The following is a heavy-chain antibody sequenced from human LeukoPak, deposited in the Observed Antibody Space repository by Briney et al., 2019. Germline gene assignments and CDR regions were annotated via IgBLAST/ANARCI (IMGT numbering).Heavy chain of an antibody. CDR2: MKSKPEGGTT. Sequence: GGSLRLSCLTSGFTFVNASMSWVRQAPGKGLEWVGLMKSKPEGGTTFYAAPVRGRFTITRDDSRNTLYLQMTSLTIGDTGVYYCTTGNPWGQGTLVTVSS. J-gene: IGHJ5*02. V-gene: IGHV3-15*01. CDR3: TTGNP. CDR1: GFTFVNAS.